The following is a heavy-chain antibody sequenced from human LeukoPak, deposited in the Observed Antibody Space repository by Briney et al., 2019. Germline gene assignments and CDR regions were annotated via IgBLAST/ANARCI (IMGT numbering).Heavy chain of an antibody. J-gene: IGHJ5*02. CDR1: GFTFTRYD. CDR3: ARGVMAAPYSWFDT. V-gene: IGHV1-8*03. Sequence: GASVKVSCKATGFTFTRYDINWVRQATGQGLEWMGRMNPNSGNTGCAQKFQGRVTITRNTSISTAFMELSSLTSEDTAVYYCARGVMAAPYSWFDTWGQGTLVTVSS. CDR2: MNPNSGNT. D-gene: IGHD2-15*01.